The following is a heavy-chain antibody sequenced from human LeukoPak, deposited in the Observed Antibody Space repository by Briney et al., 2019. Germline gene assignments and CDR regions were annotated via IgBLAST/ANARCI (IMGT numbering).Heavy chain of an antibody. Sequence: ASVRVSCKASGYTFTSYYMHWVRQAPGQGLEWMGIINPNGGRTSYAQKFQGRVTMTRDTSTSTVYMELSSLRSEDTAVYYCARDFGVAAAGPKTNPSLILDYWGQETLVTVSS. D-gene: IGHD6-13*01. CDR3: ARDFGVAAAGPKTNPSLILDY. CDR2: INPNGGRT. CDR1: GYTFTSYY. V-gene: IGHV1-46*01. J-gene: IGHJ4*02.